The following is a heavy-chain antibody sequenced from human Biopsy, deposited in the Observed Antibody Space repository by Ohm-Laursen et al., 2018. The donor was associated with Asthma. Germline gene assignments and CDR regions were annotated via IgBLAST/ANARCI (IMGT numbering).Heavy chain of an antibody. Sequence: SSVKVSCKAPGGTSSNFAISWVRQAPGQGLEWLGGIMTVFGKTNYAQKFQGRVTITADESTSTAYMEVTSLRSEDTAIYYCARCQVGYSSGWSLLLKKIYYSGMDVWGQGTAVTVSS. CDR3: ARCQVGYSSGWSLLLKKIYYSGMDV. CDR2: IMTVFGKT. CDR1: GGTSSNFA. V-gene: IGHV1-69*01. J-gene: IGHJ6*02. D-gene: IGHD6-19*01.